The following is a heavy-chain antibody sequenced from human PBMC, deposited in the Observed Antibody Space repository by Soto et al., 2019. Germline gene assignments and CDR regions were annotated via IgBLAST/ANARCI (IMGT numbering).Heavy chain of an antibody. CDR1: GGSISSGGYS. J-gene: IGHJ6*02. D-gene: IGHD4-4*01. CDR2: IYQSGST. V-gene: IGHV4-30-2*01. Sequence: SETLSLTCAVSGGSISSGGYSWSWIRQPPGKGLEWIGYIYQSGSTYYNPSLKSRVTISVDRSRNQFSLKLSSVTAADTAVYFCATQSYSNSGAYYYYAMDVWGQGTTVTVS. CDR3: ATQSYSNSGAYYYYAMDV.